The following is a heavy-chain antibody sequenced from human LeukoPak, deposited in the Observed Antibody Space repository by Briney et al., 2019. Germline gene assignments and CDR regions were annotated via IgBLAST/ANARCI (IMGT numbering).Heavy chain of an antibody. CDR3: AKYQRQWLPKGGFDY. CDR1: GFTFSSYG. J-gene: IGHJ4*02. D-gene: IGHD6-19*01. V-gene: IGHV3-30*18. CDR2: ISYDGNNK. Sequence: GGSLRLSCAASGFTFSSYGMHWVRQAPGKGLGWVADISYDGNNKYYADSVKGRFTISRDNSKNTLYLQMDNLRAEDTAVYYCAKYQRQWLPKGGFDYWGQGTLVTVSS.